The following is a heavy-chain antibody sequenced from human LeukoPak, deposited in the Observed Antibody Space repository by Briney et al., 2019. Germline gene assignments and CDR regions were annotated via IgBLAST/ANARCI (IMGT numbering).Heavy chain of an antibody. CDR3: VAKTGAFDI. J-gene: IGHJ3*02. V-gene: IGHV5-51*01. CDR1: GYSFTSYW. Sequence: GESLKISCKGSGYSFTSYWIGWVRQMPGKGLEWMGITYPGDSDTRNSPSFKGQVTISADRSISTAYLQWSSLKASDTAIYYCVAKTGAFDIWGQGTMVTVSS. CDR2: TYPGDSDT.